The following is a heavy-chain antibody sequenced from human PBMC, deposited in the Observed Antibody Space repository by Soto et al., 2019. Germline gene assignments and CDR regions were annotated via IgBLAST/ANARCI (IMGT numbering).Heavy chain of an antibody. J-gene: IGHJ4*02. V-gene: IGHV4-31*03. Sequence: QVQLQESGPGLVEPSQTLSLTSNVSGDSISSGGYHLSWIRQHPWKGLEWIVYIYYSGDTYYNPSLKSRVDISVHTSKKQFSLNLSSATAADTAVYYCARLAYSSRGGQFFDYWGQGVLVTVSS. CDR1: GDSISSGGYH. D-gene: IGHD6-13*01. CDR2: IYYSGDT. CDR3: ARLAYSSRGGQFFDY.